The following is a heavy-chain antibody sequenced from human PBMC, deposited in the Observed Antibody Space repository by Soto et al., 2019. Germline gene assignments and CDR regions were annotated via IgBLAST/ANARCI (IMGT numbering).Heavy chain of an antibody. CDR3: AKDGAYYYDSSGYFPYNWFDP. CDR2: ISGSGGST. CDR1: GFTFSSYA. J-gene: IGHJ5*02. V-gene: IGHV3-23*01. Sequence: GGSLRLSCAASGFTFSSYAMSWVRQAPGKGLEWVSAISGSGGSTYYADSVKGRFTISRDNSKNTLYLQMNSLRAEDTAVYYCAKDGAYYYDSSGYFPYNWFDPWGQGTLVTVSS. D-gene: IGHD3-22*01.